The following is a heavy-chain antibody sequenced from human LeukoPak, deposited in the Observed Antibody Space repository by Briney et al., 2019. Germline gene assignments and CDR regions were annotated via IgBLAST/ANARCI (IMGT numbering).Heavy chain of an antibody. CDR3: ARENPSGYYNRPIDY. J-gene: IGHJ4*02. CDR2: IYSSGSA. V-gene: IGHV4-59*01. D-gene: IGHD3-22*01. CDR1: GGSINSYY. Sequence: SETLSLTCTVSGGSINSYYWSWIRQPPGKGLEWIGFIYSSGSANYNPSLKSRVTMSVDTSKNQFSLKLSSVTAADTAIYYCARENPSGYYNRPIDYWGQGTLVTVSS.